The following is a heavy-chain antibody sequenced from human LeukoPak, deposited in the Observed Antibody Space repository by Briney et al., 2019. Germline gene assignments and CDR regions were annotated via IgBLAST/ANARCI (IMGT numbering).Heavy chain of an antibody. CDR1: GFSLSAYW. J-gene: IGHJ4*02. Sequence: GGSLRLSCAASGFSLSAYWMTWVRQAPGKGLEWVANINRDGSQKNHVDSVKGRFTISRDNAENSLFLQMNSLTAEDTAVYYCARAFSSWEGFDYWGQGTLVTVSS. CDR3: ARAFSSWEGFDY. D-gene: IGHD6-13*01. CDR2: INRDGSQK. V-gene: IGHV3-7*01.